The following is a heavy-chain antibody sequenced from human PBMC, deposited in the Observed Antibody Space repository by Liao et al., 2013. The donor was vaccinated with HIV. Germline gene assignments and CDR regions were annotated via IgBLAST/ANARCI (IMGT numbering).Heavy chain of an antibody. V-gene: IGHV4-4*07. Sequence: QVQLQESGPGLVKPAETLSLTCTVSGGSISSYYWGWIRQPAGKGLEWIGRTHTSGSTNYNPSLQSRVTMSVDTSNNQFSLKLSSVTAADTAVYYCARGAYYDFWSGYKADWFDPWGQGTLVTVSS. CDR1: GGSISSYY. D-gene: IGHD3-3*01. CDR3: ARGAYYDFWSGYKADWFDP. CDR2: THTSGST. J-gene: IGHJ5*02.